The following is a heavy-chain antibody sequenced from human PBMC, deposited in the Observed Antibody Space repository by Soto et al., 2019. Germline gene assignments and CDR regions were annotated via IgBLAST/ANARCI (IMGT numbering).Heavy chain of an antibody. J-gene: IGHJ6*02. V-gene: IGHV1-18*01. CDR3: ARHSVLAYGSGSYLGQNYYYYGMDV. D-gene: IGHD3-10*01. Sequence: GASVKVSRKASGYPFTSYGISRVRQAPGQGLEWMGWISAYNGNTNYAQNLQGRVTMTTDTSTSTAYMELRSLRSDDTAVYYCARHSVLAYGSGSYLGQNYYYYGMDVWGQGTTVTVSS. CDR2: ISAYNGNT. CDR1: GYPFTSYG.